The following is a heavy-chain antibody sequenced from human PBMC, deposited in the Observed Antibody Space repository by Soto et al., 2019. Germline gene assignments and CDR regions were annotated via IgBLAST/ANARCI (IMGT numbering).Heavy chain of an antibody. D-gene: IGHD6-13*01. Sequence: QVQLVQSGAEVKKPGSSVKVSCKASGGTFSSYAISWVRQAPGQGLEWMGGIIPIFGTANYAQKFQGRVTITADESTSTAYMELRSLRSEDTAVYYCARDATAGTHRGYYYYYGMDVWGQGTTVTVSS. J-gene: IGHJ6*02. CDR3: ARDATAGTHRGYYYYYGMDV. V-gene: IGHV1-69*01. CDR2: IIPIFGTA. CDR1: GGTFSSYA.